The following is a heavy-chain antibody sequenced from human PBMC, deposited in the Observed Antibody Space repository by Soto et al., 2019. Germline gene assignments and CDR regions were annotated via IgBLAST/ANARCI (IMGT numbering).Heavy chain of an antibody. D-gene: IGHD6-13*01. CDR1: GYTFTSYG. V-gene: IGHV1-18*01. J-gene: IGHJ3*02. Sequence: ASVKVSCKASGYTFTSYGISWVRQAPGQGLEWMGWISAYNGNTNYAQKLQGRVTMTTDTSTSTAYMELRSLRSDDTAVYYCARDSPGIAAPYDAFDIWGQGTMVTVS. CDR3: ARDSPGIAAPYDAFDI. CDR2: ISAYNGNT.